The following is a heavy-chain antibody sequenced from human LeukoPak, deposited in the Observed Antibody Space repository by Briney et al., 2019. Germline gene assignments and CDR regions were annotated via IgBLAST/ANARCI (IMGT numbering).Heavy chain of an antibody. CDR1: GGSISTSSYY. CDR2: IYYTGST. J-gene: IGHJ4*02. D-gene: IGHD1-26*01. V-gene: IGHV4-61*05. CDR3: ARFGSYSVDY. Sequence: SETLSLTCTVSGGSISTSSYYWGWIRQPPGKGLEWIGYIYYTGSTTYNPSLKSRVTISVDTSKSQFSLKLTSVTAADTAVYYCARFGSYSVDYLGQGTLVTASS.